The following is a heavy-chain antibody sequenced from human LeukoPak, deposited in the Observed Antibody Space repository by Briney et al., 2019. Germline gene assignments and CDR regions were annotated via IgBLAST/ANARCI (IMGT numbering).Heavy chain of an antibody. CDR1: GFTFSSYA. J-gene: IGHJ4*02. CDR3: AKDLGYSGYDGFDY. Sequence: PGRSLRLSCAASGFTFSSYAMHWVRQAPGKGLEWVAVISYDGSNKYYADSVKGRFTISRDNSKNTLYLQMNSLRAEDTAVYYCAKDLGYSGYDGFDYWGQGTLVTVSS. V-gene: IGHV3-30*04. D-gene: IGHD5-12*01. CDR2: ISYDGSNK.